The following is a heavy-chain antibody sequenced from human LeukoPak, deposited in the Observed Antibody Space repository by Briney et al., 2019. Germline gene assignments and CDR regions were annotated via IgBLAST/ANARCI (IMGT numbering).Heavy chain of an antibody. V-gene: IGHV3-11*01. CDR3: AREQWFRFDN. D-gene: IGHD3-22*01. CDR1: GYRVTDYY. Sequence: GGSLRLSCAASGYRVTDYYTTWIRQSPGKSLEWVAVVGNSDNHIDHADSVRGRFTISRDDARNSVYLRMTSLRVEDTAIYYCAREQWFRFDNWGQGVQVTVSS. J-gene: IGHJ4*02. CDR2: VGNSDNHI.